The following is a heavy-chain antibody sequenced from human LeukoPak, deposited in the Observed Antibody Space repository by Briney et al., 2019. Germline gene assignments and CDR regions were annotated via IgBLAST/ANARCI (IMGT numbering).Heavy chain of an antibody. J-gene: IGHJ4*02. D-gene: IGHD2-2*01. CDR3: GRLRSLDQ. CDR1: GFTFSNYW. V-gene: IGHV3-7*01. Sequence: GGSLRLSCTASGFTFSNYWMSWVRQVPGEGREWVANIKEDDSEIYYVDSVKGRFTISRDNAKKSLYLHMSSLRVEDTAVYFCGRLRSLDQRGQGTLVTVSS. CDR2: IKEDDSEI.